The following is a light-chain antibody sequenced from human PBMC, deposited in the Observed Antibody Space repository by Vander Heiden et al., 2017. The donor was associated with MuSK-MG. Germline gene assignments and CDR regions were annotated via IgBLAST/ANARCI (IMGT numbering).Light chain of an antibody. V-gene: IGKV1-33*01. CDR1: QGISNY. CDR2: DAS. Sequence: DIHMTHSPSSLSASVGDRVTITCQASQGISNYLNWYQQKPGKAPKLLIYDASNLETGVPSRFSGSGSGTDFTFTISSLQPEDFATYYCQQYDNHPLTFGGGTKVEIK. J-gene: IGKJ4*01. CDR3: QQYDNHPLT.